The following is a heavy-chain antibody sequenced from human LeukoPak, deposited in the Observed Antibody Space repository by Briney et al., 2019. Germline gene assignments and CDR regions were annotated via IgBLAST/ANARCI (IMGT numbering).Heavy chain of an antibody. CDR3: ARDLPNWNYELDAFDI. J-gene: IGHJ3*02. Sequence: GASVKVSCKASGYTFTSYGISWVRQAPGQGLEWMGWISAYNGNTNYAQKLQGRVTMTTDTSTSTAYMELRSLRSDDTAVYYCARDLPNWNYELDAFDIWGQGTMVTVSS. V-gene: IGHV1-18*01. CDR1: GYTFTSYG. CDR2: ISAYNGNT. D-gene: IGHD1-7*01.